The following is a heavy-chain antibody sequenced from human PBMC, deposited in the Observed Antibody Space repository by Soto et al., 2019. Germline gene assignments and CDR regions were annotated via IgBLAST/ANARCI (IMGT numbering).Heavy chain of an antibody. D-gene: IGHD3-16*01. V-gene: IGHV3-23*01. CDR1: GFTFSSYA. Sequence: GGSLRLSCAASGFTFSSYAMSWVRQAPGKGLEWVSAISGSGGSTYYADSVKGRFTISRDNARNTLYLQMNSLRAEDTAVYYCAIDHEKDSREYDAYDYWSQGTLVTVSS. CDR3: AIDHEKDSREYDAYDY. J-gene: IGHJ4*01. CDR2: ISGSGGST.